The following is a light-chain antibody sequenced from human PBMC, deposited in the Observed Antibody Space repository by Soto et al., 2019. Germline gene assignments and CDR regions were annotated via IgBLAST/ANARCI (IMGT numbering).Light chain of an antibody. Sequence: QSVLTQPPSVSAAPGQKVTISCSGSSSNIGNNYVSWYQQFPGTAPELLIYENNKRPSGIPDRFSGSKSGTSATLGITGLQTGDEADYYCATWDSSLSAWVFGGGTKLTVL. CDR1: SSNIGNNY. J-gene: IGLJ3*02. CDR3: ATWDSSLSAWV. CDR2: ENN. V-gene: IGLV1-51*02.